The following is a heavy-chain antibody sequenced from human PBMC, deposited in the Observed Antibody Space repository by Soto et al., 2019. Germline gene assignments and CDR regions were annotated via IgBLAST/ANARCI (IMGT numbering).Heavy chain of an antibody. CDR1: GGTFSSYA. Sequence: QVQLVQTGAEVKKPGSSVKVSCKASGGTFSSYAISWVRQAPGQGLEWMGGIIPISDTTNYAQKFQGRVTITADESTSTAYMELSSLRSDDSSVYYFARSQGSSTSLEIYYYYYYGIDVWGQGTTVTVSS. CDR3: ARSQGSSTSLEIYYYYYYGIDV. V-gene: IGHV1-69*01. D-gene: IGHD2-2*01. CDR2: IIPISDTT. J-gene: IGHJ6*01.